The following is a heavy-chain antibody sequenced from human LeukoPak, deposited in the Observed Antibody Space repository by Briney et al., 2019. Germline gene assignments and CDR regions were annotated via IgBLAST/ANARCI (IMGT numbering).Heavy chain of an antibody. CDR1: GFTVSSNY. J-gene: IGHJ4*02. V-gene: IGHV3-66*02. Sequence: GGSLRLSCAASGFTVSSNYMSWVRQAPGKGLEWVPVICSGGSTYYADSVKGRFTISRDNSKNTLYLQMNSLRAEDTAVYYCARVSGDILTGYLDYWGQGTLVTVSS. D-gene: IGHD3-9*01. CDR3: ARVSGDILTGYLDY. CDR2: ICSGGST.